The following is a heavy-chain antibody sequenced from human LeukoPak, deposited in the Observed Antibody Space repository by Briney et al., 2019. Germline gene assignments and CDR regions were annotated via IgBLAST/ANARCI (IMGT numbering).Heavy chain of an antibody. CDR2: IYSGGST. J-gene: IGHJ4*02. CDR1: GFTVSSNC. V-gene: IGHV3-53*01. Sequence: GGSLRLSCAASGFTVSSNCMSWVRQAPGKGLEWVSVIYSGGSTYYADSVKGRFTISRDNSKNTLYLQMNSLRAEDTAVYYCASLDSSSWYPLDYWGRGTLVTVSS. CDR3: ASLDSSSWYPLDY. D-gene: IGHD6-13*01.